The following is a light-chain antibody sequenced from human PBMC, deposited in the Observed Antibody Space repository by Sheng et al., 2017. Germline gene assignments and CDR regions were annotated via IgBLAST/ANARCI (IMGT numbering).Light chain of an antibody. V-gene: IGKV3-15*01. J-gene: IGKJ4*01. Sequence: EIVMTQSPATLSVSPGERATVSCRASQSLGSYLAWYQMKPGQAPRLLIYGASTRATGISARFSGSGSGTEFTLTISSLQSEDFAVYYCQQYNDWPLTFGGGTEGG. CDR3: QQYNDWPLT. CDR1: QSLGSY. CDR2: GAS.